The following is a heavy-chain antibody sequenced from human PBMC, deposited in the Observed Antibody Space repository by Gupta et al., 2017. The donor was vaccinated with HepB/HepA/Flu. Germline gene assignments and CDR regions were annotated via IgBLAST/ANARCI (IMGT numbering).Heavy chain of an antibody. D-gene: IGHD2-2*02. J-gene: IGHJ5*02. CDR3: ARAVIVVVPAAIGGRWFDP. Sequence: GKGLEWIGEINHSGSTNYNPSLKSRVTISVDTSKNQFSLKLSSVTAADTAVYYCARAVIVVVPAAIGGRWFDPWGQGTLVTVSS. CDR2: INHSGST. V-gene: IGHV4-34*01.